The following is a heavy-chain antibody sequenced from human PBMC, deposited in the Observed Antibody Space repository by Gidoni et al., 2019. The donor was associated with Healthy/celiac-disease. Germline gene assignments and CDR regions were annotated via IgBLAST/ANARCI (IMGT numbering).Heavy chain of an antibody. J-gene: IGHJ4*02. CDR3: AKVRHIVVVTAFFDY. Sequence: EVPLLESGGGLVQPGGSLSLSCAAPGFTFSRYAMSWVRQAPGKGLEWVSAISGSGGSTYYADSVKGRFTISRDNSNNTLYLQMNSLRAEDTAVYYCAKVRHIVVVTAFFDYWGQGTLVTVSS. V-gene: IGHV3-23*01. D-gene: IGHD2-21*02. CDR1: GFTFSRYA. CDR2: ISGSGGST.